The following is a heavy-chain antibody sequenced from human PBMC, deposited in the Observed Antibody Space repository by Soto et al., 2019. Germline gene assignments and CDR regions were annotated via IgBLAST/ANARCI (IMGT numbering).Heavy chain of an antibody. Sequence: GESLKISCKGSGYSFTSYWIGWVRQMPGKGLEWMGIIYPGDSDTRYSPSFQGQVTISADKSISTAYLQWSSLKASDTAMYYCARLFRHGSGGSCFDYWGQGTLVTVSS. J-gene: IGHJ4*02. D-gene: IGHD2-15*01. V-gene: IGHV5-51*01. CDR1: GYSFTSYW. CDR2: IYPGDSDT. CDR3: ARLFRHGSGGSCFDY.